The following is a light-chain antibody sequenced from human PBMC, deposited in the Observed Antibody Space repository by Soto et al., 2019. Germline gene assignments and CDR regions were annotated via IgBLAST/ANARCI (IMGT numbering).Light chain of an antibody. J-gene: IGKJ4*01. CDR2: GAF. V-gene: IGKV3-20*01. CDR1: QSVTSSF. CDR3: QHYGSSLLT. Sequence: EIVLTQSPGTLSLSPGERATLSCRASQSVTSSFLVWYQQKPGQAPRLLIYGAFSRATGIPDRLSGSGSGTEFTLTISRLEPEDFAVYYCQHYGSSLLTFGGGTKVEIK.